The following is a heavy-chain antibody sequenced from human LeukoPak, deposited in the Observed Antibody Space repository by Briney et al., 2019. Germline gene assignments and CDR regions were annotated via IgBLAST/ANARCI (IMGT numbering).Heavy chain of an antibody. CDR1: VFTFSSYS. J-gene: IGHJ4*02. CDR3: ARADFWSASNDY. Sequence: GGSLRLSCAASVFTFSSYSMNWVRQAPGKGLEWVSSISSSSSYIYYADSVKGRFTISRDNAKNSLYLQMNSLRAEDTAVYYCARADFWSASNDYWGQGTLVTVSS. D-gene: IGHD3-3*01. CDR2: ISSSSSYI. V-gene: IGHV3-21*01.